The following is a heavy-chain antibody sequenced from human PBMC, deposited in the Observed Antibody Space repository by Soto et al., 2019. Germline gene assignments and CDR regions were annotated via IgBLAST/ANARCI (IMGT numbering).Heavy chain of an antibody. J-gene: IGHJ6*02. CDR1: GGSISSGDYY. CDR2: IYYSGST. CDR3: ARDGGYLNYYGMDV. D-gene: IGHD5-12*01. V-gene: IGHV4-30-4*01. Sequence: QVQLQESGPGLVKPSQTLSLTCTVSGGSISSGDYYWSWIRQPPGKGLEWIGYIYYSGSTFYNPSLKSRVTISVDTAKNQFDLKLSSVTAADTAVYYCARDGGYLNYYGMDVWGQGTTVTVSS.